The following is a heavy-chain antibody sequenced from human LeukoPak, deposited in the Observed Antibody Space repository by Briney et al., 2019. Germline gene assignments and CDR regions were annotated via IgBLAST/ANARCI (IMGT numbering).Heavy chain of an antibody. CDR1: GGSISSYY. CDR3: ARVICSGGSCRFDY. J-gene: IGHJ4*02. CDR2: IHTSGST. Sequence: SETLSLTCTVSGGSISSYYWNWIRQPTGKGLEWIGRIHTSGSTNYNPSLKSRVTMSVDTSKNKFSLKLSSVTAADTAVYYCARVICSGGSCRFDYWGQGTLVTVSS. D-gene: IGHD2-15*01. V-gene: IGHV4-4*07.